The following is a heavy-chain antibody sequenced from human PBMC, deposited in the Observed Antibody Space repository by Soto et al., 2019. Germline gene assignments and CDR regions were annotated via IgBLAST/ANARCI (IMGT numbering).Heavy chain of an antibody. J-gene: IGHJ4*02. D-gene: IGHD3-10*01. V-gene: IGHV3-21*02. CDR1: GFTFSSYT. CDR3: ARDVGDGFNPTLDY. Sequence: EVQLVESGGGLVKPGGSLRLACAASGFTFSSYTMHWVRQAPGKGLEWVSCISSCGSYTYYADSVKGRFTIARDNAKNSLYLQMKSLRAEDTALYYCARDVGDGFNPTLDYWGQGTLVTVSS. CDR2: ISSCGSYT.